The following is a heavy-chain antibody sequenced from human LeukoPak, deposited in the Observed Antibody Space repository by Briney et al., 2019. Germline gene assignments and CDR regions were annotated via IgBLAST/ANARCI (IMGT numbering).Heavy chain of an antibody. CDR1: GYTFSTYA. J-gene: IGHJ4*02. V-gene: IGHV1-3*01. D-gene: IGHD3-10*01. CDR3: AREGSFRGRFFDY. Sequence: ASVKVSCKASGYTFSTYAMHWVRQAPGQRLECMGWINAGNGNTEYSQKFQGRVTITRDTSASTAYMELSSLRSEDTAVYHCAREGSFRGRFFDYWGQGTLVTVSS. CDR2: INAGNGNT.